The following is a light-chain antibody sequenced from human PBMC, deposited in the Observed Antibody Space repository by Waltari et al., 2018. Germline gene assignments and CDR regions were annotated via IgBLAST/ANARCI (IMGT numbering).Light chain of an antibody. CDR3: QQSYSTSTWT. V-gene: IGKV1-39*01. CDR1: QSISSY. J-gene: IGKJ1*01. CDR2: AAS. Sequence: DIQMTHSPSSLSASVGVRVTITCQASQSISSYLNWYQQKPGKAPKLLIYAASSLQSGVPSRFSGSGSGTDFTLTISSLQPEDFATYYCQQSYSTSTWTFGQGTKVEIK.